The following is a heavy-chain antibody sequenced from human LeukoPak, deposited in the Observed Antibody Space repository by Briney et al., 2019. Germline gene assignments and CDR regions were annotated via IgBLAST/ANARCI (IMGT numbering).Heavy chain of an antibody. J-gene: IGHJ4*02. CDR1: GYTLTELS. D-gene: IGHD5-24*01. CDR2: FDPEDGET. V-gene: IGHV1-24*01. Sequence: ASVKVSCKVSGYTLTELSMHWVRQAPGKGLEWMGGFDPEDGETIYAQKFQGRVTMTEGTSTDTAYMELSSLRSEDTAVYYCARAPLPDGYNYYWGQGTLVTVSS. CDR3: ARAPLPDGYNYY.